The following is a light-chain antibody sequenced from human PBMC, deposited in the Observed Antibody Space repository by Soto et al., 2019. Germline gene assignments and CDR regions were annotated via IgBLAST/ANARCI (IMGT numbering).Light chain of an antibody. Sequence: QSVLPQPPSASGTPGQRVTISRSTTNSRSGSNYVYWYQQLPGAAPKLLIYRNDQRPSGVPDRFSASKSGTSASLAISGLRSEDESDYFCAKWDDSRRVYVFGSGTKVTV. V-gene: IGLV1-47*01. CDR1: NSRSGSNY. CDR3: AKWDDSRRVYV. J-gene: IGLJ1*01. CDR2: RND.